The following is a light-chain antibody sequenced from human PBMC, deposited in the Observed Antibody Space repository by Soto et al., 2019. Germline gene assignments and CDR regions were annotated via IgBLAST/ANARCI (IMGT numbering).Light chain of an antibody. CDR3: SSYTSSSTGVV. J-gene: IGLJ2*01. Sequence: QSALTQPASVSGSPGQSITISCTGTSSDVGGYNYVSWYQQHPGKAPKLMIYDVSNRPSGVSYRFSGSKSGNTASLTISGLQAEDEADYYCSSYTSSSTGVVFGGGTKVTVL. V-gene: IGLV2-14*01. CDR1: SSDVGGYNY. CDR2: DVS.